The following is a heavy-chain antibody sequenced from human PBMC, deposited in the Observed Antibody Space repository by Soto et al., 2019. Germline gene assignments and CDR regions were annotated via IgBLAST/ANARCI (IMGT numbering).Heavy chain of an antibody. V-gene: IGHV3-23*01. Sequence: GGSLRLSCAASGFTFSSYAMSWVRQAPGKGLEWVSAISGSGGSTYYADSVKGRFTISRDNSKNTLYLQMNSLRAEDTAVYYCAKGEELRFGELLSYYYYYYMDVWGKGTTVTVSS. CDR2: ISGSGGST. D-gene: IGHD3-10*01. CDR3: AKGEELRFGELLSYYYYYYMDV. CDR1: GFTFSSYA. J-gene: IGHJ6*03.